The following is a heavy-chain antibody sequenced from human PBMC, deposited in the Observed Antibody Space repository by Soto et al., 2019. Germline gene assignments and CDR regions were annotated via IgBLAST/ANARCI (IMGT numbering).Heavy chain of an antibody. J-gene: IGHJ4*02. V-gene: IGHV3-23*01. CDR2: ITGSGGST. Sequence: GGSLRLSCAASGFTFGTYAMSWVRQAPGKGLEWVSGITGSGGSTYYADSVKGRFTISRDNSKNTLYLQMNSLRAEDTAVYYCAKQFIVVVPAFFDYWGQGTLVTSPQ. D-gene: IGHD2-2*01. CDR1: GFTFGTYA. CDR3: AKQFIVVVPAFFDY.